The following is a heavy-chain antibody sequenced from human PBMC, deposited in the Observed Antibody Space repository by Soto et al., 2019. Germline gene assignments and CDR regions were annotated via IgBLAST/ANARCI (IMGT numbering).Heavy chain of an antibody. J-gene: IGHJ4*02. D-gene: IGHD3-3*01. Sequence: SQTLSLTCAISGDSVSSNSAAWNWIRPSPSRGLEWLGRTYYRSKWYNDYAVSVKSRITINPDTSKNQFSLQLNSVTPEDTAVYYCARELRVLRFLERLFPALDYWGQGTLVTVSS. CDR1: GDSVSSNSAA. V-gene: IGHV6-1*01. CDR3: ARELRVLRFLERLFPALDY. CDR2: TYYRSKWYN.